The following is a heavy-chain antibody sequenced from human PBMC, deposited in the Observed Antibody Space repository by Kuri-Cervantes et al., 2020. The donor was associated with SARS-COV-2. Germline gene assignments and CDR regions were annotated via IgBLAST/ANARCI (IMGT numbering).Heavy chain of an antibody. V-gene: IGHV4-34*01. CDR3: ARASHCTGGSCYSIPFDS. CDR2: INHSGST. J-gene: IGHJ4*02. Sequence: SETLSLTCAVYGGSFSGYYWSWIRQPPGKGLEWIGEINHSGSTNYNPSLKSRVTISVDTSKNQFSLKLYSVTAADTAVYYCARASHCTGGSCYSIPFDSWGQGTLVTVSS. D-gene: IGHD2-15*01. CDR1: GGSFSGYY.